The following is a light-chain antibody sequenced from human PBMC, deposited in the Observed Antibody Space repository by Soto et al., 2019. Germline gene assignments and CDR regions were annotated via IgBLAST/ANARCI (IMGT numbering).Light chain of an antibody. J-gene: IGKJ4*01. CDR3: QQRHSWPLT. CDR1: QSVSTY. CDR2: DAS. V-gene: IGKV3-11*01. Sequence: VLTQSPGTLSLSPGESATLSCRASQSVSTYLAWYQQRPGQAPRLLIYDASNRATGIPARFSGSGSGTDFTLTISSLEPEDFALYFCQQRHSWPLTFGGGTKVDIK.